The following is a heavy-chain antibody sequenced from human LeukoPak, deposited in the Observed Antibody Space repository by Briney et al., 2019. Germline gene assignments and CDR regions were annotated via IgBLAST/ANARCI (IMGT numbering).Heavy chain of an antibody. V-gene: IGHV4-30-4*01. J-gene: IGHJ4*02. CDR3: ARGAGLRYDLFYFDY. Sequence: PSQTLSLTCTVSGGSISSGRYYRSRIRQPPGKGLEWIGYIYYSGTTYHNPSLKSRLTISVDTSKNQFSLKLSSVTAADTAVYYCARGAGLRYDLFYFDYWGQGTLVTVSS. D-gene: IGHD4-17*01. CDR1: GGSISSGRYY. CDR2: IYYSGTT.